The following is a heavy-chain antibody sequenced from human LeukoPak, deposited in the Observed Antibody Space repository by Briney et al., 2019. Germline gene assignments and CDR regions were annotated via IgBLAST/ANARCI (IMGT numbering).Heavy chain of an antibody. CDR2: INTDGSTT. CDR1: GFSFSSYW. J-gene: IGHJ4*02. D-gene: IGHD2-15*01. Sequence: GGSLRLSCAASGFSFSSYWMHWVRHAPGKGLVWVSRINTDGSTTSYADSVKGRFTISRDNAKNTVYLQMNSLRAEDTAVYYCANAVVLFDYWGQGTLVTVSS. V-gene: IGHV3-74*01. CDR3: ANAVVLFDY.